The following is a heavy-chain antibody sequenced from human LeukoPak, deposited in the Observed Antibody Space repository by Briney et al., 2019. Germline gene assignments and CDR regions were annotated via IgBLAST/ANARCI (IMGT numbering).Heavy chain of an antibody. D-gene: IGHD1-20*01. CDR3: AREYNWKWFDT. J-gene: IGHJ5*02. Sequence: PSETLSLTCAVSGVSISSSHWWSWVRQPPGKGLEWIGEIYHSGSANYSPSLKSRVTISVDKSKNQFSLKMSSVTAADTAVYYCAREYNWKWFDTWGRGTLVTVSS. CDR1: GVSISSSHW. CDR2: IYHSGSA. V-gene: IGHV4-4*02.